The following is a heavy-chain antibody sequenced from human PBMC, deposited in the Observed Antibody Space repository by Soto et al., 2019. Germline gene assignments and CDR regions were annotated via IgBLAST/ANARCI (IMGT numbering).Heavy chain of an antibody. V-gene: IGHV3-23*01. D-gene: IGHD6-19*01. CDR3: QPVAGRYYYYYGMDV. CDR2: ISGSGGST. CDR1: GFTFSSYA. Sequence: GGSLRLSCAASGFTFSSYAMSWVRQAPGKGLEWVSAISGSGGSTYYADSVKGRFTISRDNSKNTLYLQMNSLRAEDTAVYYCQPVAGRYYYYYGMDVWGQGTTVTVSS. J-gene: IGHJ6*02.